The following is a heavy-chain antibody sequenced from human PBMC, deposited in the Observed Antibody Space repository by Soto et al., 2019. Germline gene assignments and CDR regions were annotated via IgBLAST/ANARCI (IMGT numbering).Heavy chain of an antibody. V-gene: IGHV3-23*01. CDR3: AILYYDSSGYPLSSYYYYGMDV. CDR1: GFTFSSYA. Sequence: PGGSLRLSCAASGFTFSSYAMSWVRQAPGKGLEWVSAISGSGGSTYYADSVKGRFTISRDNSKNTLYLQMNSLRAEDTAVYYCAILYYDSSGYPLSSYYYYGMDVWGQGTTVIVSS. CDR2: ISGSGGST. J-gene: IGHJ6*02. D-gene: IGHD3-22*01.